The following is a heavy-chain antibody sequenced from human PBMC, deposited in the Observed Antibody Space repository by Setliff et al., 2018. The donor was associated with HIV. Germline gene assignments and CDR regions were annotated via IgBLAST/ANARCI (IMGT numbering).Heavy chain of an antibody. J-gene: IGHJ2*01. V-gene: IGHV7-4-1*02. CDR3: ARVFYDSGGFFTTAGPLYLDL. Sequence: ASVKVSCKASGYAFTNYYLHWVRQAPGQGLEWMGWINTETGNPMYAQGFRGRFVFSLDTSVSTAYLQISSLKAEDTAVYYCARVFYDSGGFFTTAGPLYLDLWGRGTLVTVSS. CDR2: INTETGNP. D-gene: IGHD3-22*01. CDR1: GYAFTNYY.